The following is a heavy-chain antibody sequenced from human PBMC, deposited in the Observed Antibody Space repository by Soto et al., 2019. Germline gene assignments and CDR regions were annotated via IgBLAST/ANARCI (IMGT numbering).Heavy chain of an antibody. D-gene: IGHD3-3*01. Sequence: SETLSLTCTVSGGSISSGSYYWGWIRQPPGKGLEWIGSIYYSGSTYYNPSLKSRVTVSVDTSRNQFSLTLSSVTAADTAVYYCARRTPDNYDFWSGYYLGNYYYGMDVWGQGTTVTVSS. CDR1: GGSISSGSYY. V-gene: IGHV4-39*01. CDR3: ARRTPDNYDFWSGYYLGNYYYGMDV. J-gene: IGHJ6*02. CDR2: IYYSGST.